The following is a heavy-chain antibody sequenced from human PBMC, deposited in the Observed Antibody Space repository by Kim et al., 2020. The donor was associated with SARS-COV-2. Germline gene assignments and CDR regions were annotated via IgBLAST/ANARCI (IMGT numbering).Heavy chain of an antibody. D-gene: IGHD3-22*01. CDR3: AGSTYYYDSSPSGPWYFDL. CDR1: GYSFTSYW. CDR2: IYPGDSDT. J-gene: IGHJ2*01. V-gene: IGHV5-51*01. Sequence: GESLKISCKGSGYSFTSYWIGWVRQMPGKGLEWMGIIYPGDSDTRYSPSFQGQVTISADKSISTAYLQWSSLKASDTAMYYCAGSTYYYDSSPSGPWYFDLWGRGTLVTVSS.